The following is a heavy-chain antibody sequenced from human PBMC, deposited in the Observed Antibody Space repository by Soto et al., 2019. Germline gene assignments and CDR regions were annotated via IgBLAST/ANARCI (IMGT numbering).Heavy chain of an antibody. J-gene: IGHJ5*02. CDR3: AKGGYFGAGRFRP. Sequence: QVQLVQSGPEVKKPGASVKVSCKAAGDTSISHGIRWVRQAPGQGLEWMGWISGYNGNRNYAQKFQGRVTMTTDTSTSTGYMELRSLRSDDTAVYYCAKGGYFGAGRFRPGGQGTLVTVSS. D-gene: IGHD3-10*01. CDR2: ISGYNGNR. V-gene: IGHV1-18*01. CDR1: GDTSISHG.